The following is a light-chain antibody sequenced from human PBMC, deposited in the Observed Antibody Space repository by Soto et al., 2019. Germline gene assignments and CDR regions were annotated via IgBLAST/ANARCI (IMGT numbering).Light chain of an antibody. V-gene: IGKV1-5*01. CDR1: QHINTW. CDR3: QQYHSYPYT. Sequence: DIQMTQSPSTLSASVGDRVTITCRASQHINTWLAWYQQKSGKAPKLLMYDASSLESGVPSRFSGSSSGTEFTLTISSVQPGDFATYYCQQYHSYPYTFGQWNKLEIK. CDR2: DAS. J-gene: IGKJ2*01.